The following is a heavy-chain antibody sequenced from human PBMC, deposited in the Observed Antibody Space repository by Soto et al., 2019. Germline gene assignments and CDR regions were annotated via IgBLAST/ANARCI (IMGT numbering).Heavy chain of an antibody. D-gene: IGHD4-4*01. CDR2: INHSGST. CDR3: ARMTTVTKYYYGMDV. V-gene: IGHV4-34*01. J-gene: IGHJ6*02. CDR1: GGSFSGYY. Sequence: SETLSLTCAVYGGSFSGYYWSWIRQPPGKGLEWIGEINHSGSTNYNPSLKSRVTISVDTSKNQFSLKLSSVTAADTAVYYCARMTTVTKYYYGMDVWGQGTTVIVS.